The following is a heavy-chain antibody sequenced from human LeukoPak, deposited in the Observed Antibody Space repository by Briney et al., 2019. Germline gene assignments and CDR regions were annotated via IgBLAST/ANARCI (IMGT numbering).Heavy chain of an antibody. CDR3: ARQGLYDSSDFWTFQH. J-gene: IGHJ1*01. CDR1: GFSFSVYY. CDR2: ISSSSDYK. D-gene: IGHD3/OR15-3a*01. Sequence: GGSLRLSCAASGFSFSVYYMSWIRQTPAEGLEWLSYISSSSDYKNYADSLKGRFTISRDNAKNSVYLQMNSLRAEDTAVYYCARQGLYDSSDFWTFQHWGQGTLVTVSS. V-gene: IGHV3-11*06.